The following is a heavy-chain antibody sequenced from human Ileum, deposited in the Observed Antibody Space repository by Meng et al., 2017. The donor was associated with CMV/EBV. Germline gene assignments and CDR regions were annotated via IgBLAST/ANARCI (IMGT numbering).Heavy chain of an antibody. CDR3: ARAVRGDSTFDF. J-gene: IGHJ4*02. V-gene: IGHV4-61*01. CDR2: VYFTGRT. CDR1: GASVGDGTHY. Sequence: VSGASVGDGTHYWSGIRKPPGKRLEWIATVYFTGRTTSSPSLKSRLIVSVDTSENQFSLKLTSVTAADTAVYYCARAVRGDSTFDFWGQGALVTVSS. D-gene: IGHD2-21*01.